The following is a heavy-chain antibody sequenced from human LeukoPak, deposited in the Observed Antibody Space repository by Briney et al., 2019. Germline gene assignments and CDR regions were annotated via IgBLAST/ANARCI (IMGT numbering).Heavy chain of an antibody. CDR2: INPNSGGI. V-gene: IGHV1-2*02. Sequence: ASVKVSCKASGYTFTGYYMHWVRQAPGQGLEWMGWINPNSGGINYAQKFQGRVTMTRDTSISTAYMELSRLRSDDTAVYYCARVIYGDYIYFDYWGQGTLVTVSS. CDR1: GYTFTGYY. CDR3: ARVIYGDYIYFDY. D-gene: IGHD4-17*01. J-gene: IGHJ4*02.